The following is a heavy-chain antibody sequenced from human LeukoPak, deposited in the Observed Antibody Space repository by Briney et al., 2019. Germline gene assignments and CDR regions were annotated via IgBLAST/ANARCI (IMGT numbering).Heavy chain of an antibody. CDR1: GFTFSSYA. CDR2: ISGSGGST. Sequence: GGSLRLSCAASGFTFSSYAMTWVRQAPGKGLEWVSAISGSGGSTYYADSVKGRFTISRDNSKNTLYLQMNSLRDEDTAVYYCAKDHARILRSYYWGQGTLVTVSS. CDR3: AKDHARILRSYY. D-gene: IGHD3-10*01. V-gene: IGHV3-23*01. J-gene: IGHJ4*02.